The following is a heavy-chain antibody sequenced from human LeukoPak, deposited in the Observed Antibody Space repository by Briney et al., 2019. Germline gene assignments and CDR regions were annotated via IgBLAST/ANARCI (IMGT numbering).Heavy chain of an antibody. V-gene: IGHV1-69*13. CDR1: VGSFSINA. CDR2: IFPIFDTT. J-gene: IGHJ4*02. D-gene: IGHD1-26*01. CDR3: ARESGGYEAYFDY. Sequence: SVTVSCKSSVGSFSINAISWVRQAPGQGLGLMGRIFPIFDTTNYAQKLQGRVTITAEETKRTAYMELSSLSSEDTAVYYCARESGGYEAYFDYWGQGTLVTVSS.